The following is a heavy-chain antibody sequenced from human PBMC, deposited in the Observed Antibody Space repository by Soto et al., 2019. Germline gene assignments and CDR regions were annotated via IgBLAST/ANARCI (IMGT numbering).Heavy chain of an antibody. D-gene: IGHD5-12*01. CDR2: ISSSSSTI. CDR1: GFTFSSYS. V-gene: IGHV3-48*02. J-gene: IGHJ4*02. CDR3: ARPRGYSGYGDPFDY. Sequence: GGSLRLSCAASGFTFSSYSMNWVRQAPGKGLEWVSYISSSSSTIYYADSVKGRFTISRDNAKNSLYLQMNSLRDEDTAVYYCARPRGYSGYGDPFDYWGQGTLVTVSS.